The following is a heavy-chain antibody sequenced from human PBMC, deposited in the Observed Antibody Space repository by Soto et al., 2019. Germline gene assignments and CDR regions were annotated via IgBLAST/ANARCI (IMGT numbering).Heavy chain of an antibody. CDR2: TSGSSGTT. Sequence: EVQLLESGGGLVQPGGSLRLSCAASGFTFSSYAMSWVRQAPGKGLEWVSGTSGSSGTTFYADSVKGRFTISRENSKNTIDLQMNILTAEDAALYYCAIFGYGGEGAVYWYFNLWGRGTLVTVSS. CDR1: GFTFSSYA. D-gene: IGHD4-17*01. V-gene: IGHV3-23*01. CDR3: AIFGYGGEGAVYWYFNL. J-gene: IGHJ2*01.